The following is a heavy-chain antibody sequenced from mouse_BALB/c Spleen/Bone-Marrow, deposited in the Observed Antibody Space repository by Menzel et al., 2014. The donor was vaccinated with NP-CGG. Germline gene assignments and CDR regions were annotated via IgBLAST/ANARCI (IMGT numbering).Heavy chain of an antibody. V-gene: IGHV2-6-1*01. D-gene: IGHD1-1*01. J-gene: IGHJ4*01. CDR1: GFSLTSYG. CDR3: ARCYYGYAMDY. CDR2: IWSDGST. Sequence: LQESGPGLVAPSQSLSITCTISGFSLTSYGVHWVRPPPGKGLEWLVVIWSDGSTTYNSALKSRLSISKDNSKSQVFLKMNSLQTDDTAMYYCARCYYGYAMDYWGQGTSVTVSS.